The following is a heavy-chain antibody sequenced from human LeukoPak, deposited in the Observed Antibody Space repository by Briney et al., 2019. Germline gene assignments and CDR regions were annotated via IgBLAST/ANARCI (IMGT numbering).Heavy chain of an antibody. D-gene: IGHD2-2*01. CDR1: GDSISSTSYY. CDR2: IYYSGST. V-gene: IGHV4-39*01. Sequence: SETLSLTCTVSGDSISSTSYYWGWIRQPAGKGLEWIGNIYYSGSTNYNPSLKSRVTISVDTSKNQFSLKLSSVTAADTAVYYCARHLRPAYCSSTSCYDRRASHFDYWGQGTLVTVSS. J-gene: IGHJ4*02. CDR3: ARHLRPAYCSSTSCYDRRASHFDY.